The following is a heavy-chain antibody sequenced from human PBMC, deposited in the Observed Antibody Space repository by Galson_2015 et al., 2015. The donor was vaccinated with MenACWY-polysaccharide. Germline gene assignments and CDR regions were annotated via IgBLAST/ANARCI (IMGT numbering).Heavy chain of an antibody. CDR3: AKSTGVLDDFDY. D-gene: IGHD2-8*02. CDR2: ISGSGGST. V-gene: IGHV3-23*01. CDR1: GFTFSSYV. J-gene: IGHJ4*02. Sequence: SLRLSCAASGFTFSSYVMSWVRQAPGKGLEWVSDISGSGGSTYYADSVKGRFTISRDNSENTLYLQMNSLRAEDTAVYYCAKSTGVLDDFDYWGQGTLVTVSS.